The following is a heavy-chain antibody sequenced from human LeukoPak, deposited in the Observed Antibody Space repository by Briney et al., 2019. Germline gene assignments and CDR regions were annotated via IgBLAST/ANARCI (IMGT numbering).Heavy chain of an antibody. J-gene: IGHJ4*02. CDR1: GGTFSSYA. CDR2: IIPILGIA. CDR3: ASRYSGYDSKFDY. V-gene: IGHV1-69*04. Sequence: ASVKVSCKASGGTFSSYAISWVRQAPGQGLEWMGRIIPILGIANYAQKFQGRVTITADKSTSTAYMELSSLRSEDTAVYYCASRYSGYDSKFDYWGQGTLVTVSS. D-gene: IGHD5-12*01.